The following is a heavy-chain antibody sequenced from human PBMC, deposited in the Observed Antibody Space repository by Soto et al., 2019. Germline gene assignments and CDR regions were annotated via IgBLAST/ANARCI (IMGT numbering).Heavy chain of an antibody. Sequence: QVQLQESGPGLVKPSGTLSLTCTVSGASIITRSDAWWSWVRQPPGKGLEWIGEIYHSGSTNYNASLKSRVTMSVDKSKNQFSLRLSSVTAADTAVYYCAKMVGATLVDYWGQGTLVTVSS. D-gene: IGHD1-26*01. CDR1: GASIITRSDAW. V-gene: IGHV4-4*02. CDR2: IYHSGST. J-gene: IGHJ4*02. CDR3: AKMVGATLVDY.